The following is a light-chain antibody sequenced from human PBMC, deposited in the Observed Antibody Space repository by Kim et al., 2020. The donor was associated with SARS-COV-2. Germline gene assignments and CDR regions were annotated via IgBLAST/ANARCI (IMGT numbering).Light chain of an antibody. CDR1: QRVTSAD. CDR3: QQYGDSPKT. V-gene: IGKV3-20*01. J-gene: IGKJ1*01. Sequence: PGERDTLACRARQRVTSADLAGYQQRPGQGRRLLISDVSSRATGIPDRFSGSGSGTEVTLTISRLEPEDCGMYYCQQYGDSPKTFGQGTKVDIK. CDR2: DVS.